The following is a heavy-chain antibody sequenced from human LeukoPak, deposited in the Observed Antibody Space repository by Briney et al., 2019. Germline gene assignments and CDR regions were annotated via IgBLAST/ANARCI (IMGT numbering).Heavy chain of an antibody. D-gene: IGHD2-2*01. V-gene: IGHV1-46*01. J-gene: IGHJ4*02. CDR1: GYTFTSYY. CDR2: INPSGGST. CDR3: AREIVVVPAAYKATQDGAADY. Sequence: ASVNVSCKASGYTFTSYYMHWVRQAPGQGLEWMGIINPSGGSTSYAQKFQGRVTITRDTSASTAYMELSSLRSEDTAVYYCAREIVVVPAAYKATQDGAADYWGQGTLVTVSS.